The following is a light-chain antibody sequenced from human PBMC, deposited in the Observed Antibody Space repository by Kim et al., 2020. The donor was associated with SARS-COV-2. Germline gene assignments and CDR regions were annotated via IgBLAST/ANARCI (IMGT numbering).Light chain of an antibody. CDR2: KDS. Sequence: SVAPGQTATITCSGDALPTQYAYWYQQKPGQAPVLVIYKDSERPSGIPERVSGSGSGTTVTLTISGVQAEDEADYYCQSADSSSVVFGGGTQLTVL. CDR3: QSADSSSVV. CDR1: ALPTQY. V-gene: IGLV3-25*03. J-gene: IGLJ2*01.